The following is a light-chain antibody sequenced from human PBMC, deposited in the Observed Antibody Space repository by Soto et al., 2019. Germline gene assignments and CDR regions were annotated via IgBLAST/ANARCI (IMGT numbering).Light chain of an antibody. CDR2: DVS. V-gene: IGKV3-11*01. CDR3: QQRSNWPHT. J-gene: IGKJ2*01. CDR1: QSVSSY. Sequence: EIVLTQYPATLSLSPGERATLSCRASQSVSSYLIWYQQKPGQAPRPLIYDVSNRATGIPARFSGSGSGTDFTLTISSLEPEDFAVYYCQQRSNWPHTFGQGTKVDIK.